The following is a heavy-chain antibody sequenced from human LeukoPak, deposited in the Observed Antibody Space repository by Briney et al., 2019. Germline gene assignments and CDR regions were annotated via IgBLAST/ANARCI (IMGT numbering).Heavy chain of an antibody. V-gene: IGHV4-59*08. Sequence: SETLSLTCTVSGGSISSYYWSWIRQPPGKGLEWIGYIYYSGSTNYNPSLKSRVTISEDTSKNQFSLKLSSVTAADTAVYYCARSDYGSDFDYWGQGTLVTVSS. D-gene: IGHD4-17*01. CDR2: IYYSGST. CDR1: GGSISSYY. CDR3: ARSDYGSDFDY. J-gene: IGHJ4*02.